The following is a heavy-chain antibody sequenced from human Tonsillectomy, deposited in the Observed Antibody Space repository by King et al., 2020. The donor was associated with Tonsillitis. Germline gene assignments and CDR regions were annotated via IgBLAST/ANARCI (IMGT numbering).Heavy chain of an antibody. Sequence: VQLVESGGGVVQPGGSLRLSCAASGFTFSSYGMHWVRQAPGKGLEWVALIRYDGSNKYYADSVKGRFTISRDNSKNTLYLQMNSLRAEDTAVYYCAFKGYSRGYFQQWGQGTLVTVSS. CDR3: AFKGYSRGYFQQ. CDR2: IRYDGSNK. V-gene: IGHV3-30*02. CDR1: GFTFSSYG. J-gene: IGHJ1*01. D-gene: IGHD6-13*01.